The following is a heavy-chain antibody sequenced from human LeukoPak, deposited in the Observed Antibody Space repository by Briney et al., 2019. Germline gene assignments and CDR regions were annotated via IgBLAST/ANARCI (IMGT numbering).Heavy chain of an antibody. CDR2: INTDGTVT. D-gene: IGHD6-19*01. Sequence: GGSLRLSCAASGFTFSKYWMLLVRQAPGKGLESVSRINTDGTVTTYADSVKGRFTGSRDNADNTMFLQMNSVRDEDTAVYYCATKQWLAPPPDSWGQGTPVTVSS. V-gene: IGHV3-74*01. J-gene: IGHJ4*02. CDR3: ATKQWLAPPPDS. CDR1: GFTFSKYW.